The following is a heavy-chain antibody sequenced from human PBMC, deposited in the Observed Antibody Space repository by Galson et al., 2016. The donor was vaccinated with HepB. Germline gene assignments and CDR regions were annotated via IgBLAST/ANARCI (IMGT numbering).Heavy chain of an antibody. CDR3: AGQWLVPFDL. Sequence: SETLSLTCTDSGGPISGYHWSWIRQPAGKGLEWIGLIYNSGRTNYNPSLKSRVTMSVDTSKNQLSLNLRSVTAADTAVYYCAGQWLVPFDLWGRGTLVTVSS. V-gene: IGHV4-4*07. J-gene: IGHJ2*01. CDR1: GGPISGYH. CDR2: IYNSGRT. D-gene: IGHD6-19*01.